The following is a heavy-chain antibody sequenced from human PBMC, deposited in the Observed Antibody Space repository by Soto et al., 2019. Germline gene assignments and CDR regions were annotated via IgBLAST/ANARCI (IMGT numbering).Heavy chain of an antibody. J-gene: IGHJ4*02. Sequence: VPGVQSGAGVKRPGASGEGSCQASGYTFTHYAIHWVRPAPGQRPELMGWINAANGHTKYSQTFQGRVTLTRDTSATTAYMELSSLSSEDTAVYYCATQDFESGRSHLDYWGQGTLVTVSS. CDR2: INAANGHT. CDR3: ATQDFESGRSHLDY. V-gene: IGHV1-3*01. CDR1: GYTFTHYA. D-gene: IGHD3-10*01.